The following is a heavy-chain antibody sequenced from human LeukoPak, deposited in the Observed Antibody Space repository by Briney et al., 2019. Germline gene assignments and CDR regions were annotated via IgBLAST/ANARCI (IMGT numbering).Heavy chain of an antibody. V-gene: IGHV3-23*01. CDR1: GFTFSSYA. CDR2: ISGSGGST. D-gene: IGHD3-10*01. CDR3: AKDLGRSGRYGAFDY. Sequence: PGGSLRLSCAASGFTFSSYAMSWVRQAPGKGLEWVSAISGSGGSTYYADSVKGRFTISRDNSKNTLYLQMNSLRAEDTAIYYCAKDLGRSGRYGAFDYWGQGTLVTVSS. J-gene: IGHJ4*02.